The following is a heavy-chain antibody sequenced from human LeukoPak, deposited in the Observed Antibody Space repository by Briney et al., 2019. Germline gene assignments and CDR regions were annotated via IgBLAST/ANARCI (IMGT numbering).Heavy chain of an antibody. D-gene: IGHD3-10*01. CDR2: ISYDGSNK. CDR1: GFTFSSYG. V-gene: IGHV3-30*18. Sequence: PGRSLRLSCAASGFTFSSYGMHWVRQAPGKGLEWVAVISYDGSNKYYADSVKGRFTISRDNSKNTLYLQMNSLRAEDTAVYYCAKDPGGSGSYPIDYWGQGTLVTVSS. J-gene: IGHJ4*02. CDR3: AKDPGGSGSYPIDY.